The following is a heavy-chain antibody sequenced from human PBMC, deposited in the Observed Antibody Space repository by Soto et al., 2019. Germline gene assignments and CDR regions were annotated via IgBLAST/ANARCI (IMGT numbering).Heavy chain of an antibody. CDR3: ARGGQWLVLDY. CDR2: IYHSGST. D-gene: IGHD6-19*01. CDR1: GGSISSGGYP. V-gene: IGHV4-30-2*01. J-gene: IGHJ4*02. Sequence: TLSLTCAVTGGSISSGGYPWSWIRQPPGKGLEWIGYIYHSGSTYYNPSLKSRVTISVDRSKNQFSLKLSSLTAADTAVYYCARGGQWLVLDYWGQGTLVTVS.